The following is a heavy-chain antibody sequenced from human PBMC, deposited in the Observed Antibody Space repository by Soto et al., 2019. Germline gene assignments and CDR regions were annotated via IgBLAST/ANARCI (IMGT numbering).Heavy chain of an antibody. D-gene: IGHD3-9*01. CDR1: GGTFSSYA. J-gene: IGHJ6*02. V-gene: IGHV1-69*13. CDR3: ARDRFSGDFDSRTYGMDV. Sequence: GASVKVSCKASGGTFSSYAISWVRQAPGQGLEWMGGIIPIFGTANYAQKFQGRVTITADESTSTAYMELSSLRSEDTAVYYCARDRFSGDFDSRTYGMDVWGQGTTVTVSS. CDR2: IIPIFGTA.